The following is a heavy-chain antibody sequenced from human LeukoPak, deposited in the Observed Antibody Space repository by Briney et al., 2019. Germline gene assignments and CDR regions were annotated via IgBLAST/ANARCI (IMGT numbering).Heavy chain of an antibody. V-gene: IGHV4-4*07. CDR2: IYTSGST. D-gene: IGHD3-10*01. CDR3: AREATYYYVSGERYYGMDV. J-gene: IGHJ6*02. CDR1: GGSISSYY. Sequence: SETLSLTCTVSGGSISSYYWSWIRRPAGKGLEWIGRIYTSGSTNYNPSLKSRVTMSVDTSKNQFSLKLSSVTAADTAVYYCAREATYYYVSGERYYGMDVWGQGTTVTVSS.